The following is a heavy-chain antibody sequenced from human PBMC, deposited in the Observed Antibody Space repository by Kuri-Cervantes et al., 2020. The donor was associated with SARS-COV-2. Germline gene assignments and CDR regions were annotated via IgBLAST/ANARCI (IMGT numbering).Heavy chain of an antibody. J-gene: IGHJ4*02. CDR2: ISYDGSNK. V-gene: IGHV3-30-3*01. CDR1: GFTFSSYA. Sequence: GESLKISCAASGFTFSSYAMHWVRQAPGKGLEWVAVISYDGSNKYYADSVKGRFTISRDDSKNMAYLQMNSLKTEDTAVYYCTTLIDYWGQGTLVTVSS. CDR3: TTLIDY.